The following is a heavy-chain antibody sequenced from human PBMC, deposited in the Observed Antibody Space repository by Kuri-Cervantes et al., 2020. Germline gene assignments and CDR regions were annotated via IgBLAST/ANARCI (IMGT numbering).Heavy chain of an antibody. V-gene: IGHV4-34*01. D-gene: IGHD2-15*01. CDR2: INHSGST. J-gene: IGHJ4*02. CDR3: ALESGGTNSFDY. Sequence: SETLSLTCAVYGGSFNDNYWSWIRQPPGKGLEWIGEINHSGSTNYNPSLKNRVTISVDTSKNQFSLKLSSVTAADTAVYYCALESGGTNSFDYWGQGTLVTVSS. CDR1: GGSFNDNY.